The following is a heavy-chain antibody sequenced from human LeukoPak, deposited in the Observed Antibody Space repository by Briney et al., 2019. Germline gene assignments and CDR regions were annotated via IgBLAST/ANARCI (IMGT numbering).Heavy chain of an antibody. CDR3: ARGRRDGYNLLDAFDI. CDR2: ISSSSIYT. CDR1: GFTFSTYS. V-gene: IGHV3-21*01. J-gene: IGHJ3*02. D-gene: IGHD5-24*01. Sequence: PGGSLRLSCSASGFTFSTYSMNWVRQAPGKGLEWVSSISSSSIYTYYADSLKGRFTISRDNAKNSLFLQMNSLRAEDTAVYYCARGRRDGYNLLDAFDIWGQGTVVTVSS.